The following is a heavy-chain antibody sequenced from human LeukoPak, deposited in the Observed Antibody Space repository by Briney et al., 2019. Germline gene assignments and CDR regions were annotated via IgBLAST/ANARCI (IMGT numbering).Heavy chain of an antibody. CDR1: GFTFSSYA. Sequence: GGSLRLSCAASGFTFSSYAMSWVSQAPGKGLEWVSAISGSGGSTYYADSVKGRFTISRDNSKNTLYLQMNSLRAEDAAVYYCAKGVLTYSSGWYTYWGQGTLVTVSS. CDR2: ISGSGGST. V-gene: IGHV3-23*01. J-gene: IGHJ4*02. CDR3: AKGVLTYSSGWYTY. D-gene: IGHD6-19*01.